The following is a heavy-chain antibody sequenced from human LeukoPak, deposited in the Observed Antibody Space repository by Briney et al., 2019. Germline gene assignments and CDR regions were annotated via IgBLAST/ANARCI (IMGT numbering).Heavy chain of an antibody. CDR1: GYTFTGYD. V-gene: IGHV1-2*02. CDR2: MNPNSGGT. CDR3: ARDLAGSGSDDAFDI. D-gene: IGHD3-10*01. Sequence: ASVKVSCKASGYTFTGYDINWVRQATGQGLEWMGWMNPNSGGTDYAQKFQGRVTMTRDTSISTAYMELSRLRSDDTAVYYCARDLAGSGSDDAFDIWGQGTMVTVSS. J-gene: IGHJ3*02.